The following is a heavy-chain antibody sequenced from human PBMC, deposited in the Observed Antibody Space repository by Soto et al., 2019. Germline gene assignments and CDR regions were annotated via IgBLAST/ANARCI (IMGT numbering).Heavy chain of an antibody. D-gene: IGHD5-12*01. CDR3: ATLWRDGYNDFDY. CDR2: ISAYNGNT. Sequence: QVQLVQSGAEVKKPGASVKVSCKASGYTFTSYGISWVRQAPGQGLEWMGWISAYNGNTKYAQKLQGRVTMTTDTXTSTASMERRSLRSDDTAVYYWATLWRDGYNDFDYWGQGTLVTVSS. V-gene: IGHV1-18*01. CDR1: GYTFTSYG. J-gene: IGHJ4*02.